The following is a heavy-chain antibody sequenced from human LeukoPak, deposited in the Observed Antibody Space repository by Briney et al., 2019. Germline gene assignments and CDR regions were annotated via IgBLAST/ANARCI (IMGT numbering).Heavy chain of an antibody. D-gene: IGHD3-22*01. CDR1: GGSISSSSYY. CDR2: IYYSGST. V-gene: IGHV4-39*07. CDR3: ARDLYDSSGYYYYVKFNWFDP. J-gene: IGHJ5*02. Sequence: SETLSLTCTVSGGSISSSSYYWGWIRQPPGKGLEWIGSIYYSGSTYYNPSLKSRVTISVDTSKNQFSLKLSSVTAADTAVYYCARDLYDSSGYYYYVKFNWFDPWGQGTLVTVSS.